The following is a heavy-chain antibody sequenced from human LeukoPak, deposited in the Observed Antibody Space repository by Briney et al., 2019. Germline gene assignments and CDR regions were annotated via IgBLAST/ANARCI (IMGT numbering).Heavy chain of an antibody. V-gene: IGHV3-7*01. D-gene: IGHD3-10*01. Sequence: GGSLRLSCVASGLSFGSYWMDWVRQAPGKGLEWVANIRKDGGDLHYVNSVKGRFTISRDNAKNSVSLQMHSLRVEDTAVYYCARDAFGDFSYWGQGILVTVSS. J-gene: IGHJ4*02. CDR2: IRKDGGDL. CDR3: ARDAFGDFSY. CDR1: GLSFGSYW.